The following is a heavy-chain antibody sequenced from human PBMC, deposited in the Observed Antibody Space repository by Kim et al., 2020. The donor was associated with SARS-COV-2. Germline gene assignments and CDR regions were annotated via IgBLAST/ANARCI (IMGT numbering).Heavy chain of an antibody. D-gene: IGHD2-21*02. CDR3: ARAETGIVVVTAPSFGAFDI. J-gene: IGHJ3*02. Sequence: GGSLRLSCAASGFTFSSYWMSWVRQAPGKGLEWVANIKQDGSEKYYVDSVKGRFTISRDNAKNSLYLQMNSLRAEDTAVYYCARAETGIVVVTAPSFGAFDIWGQGTMVTVSS. CDR2: IKQDGSEK. V-gene: IGHV3-7*01. CDR1: GFTFSSYW.